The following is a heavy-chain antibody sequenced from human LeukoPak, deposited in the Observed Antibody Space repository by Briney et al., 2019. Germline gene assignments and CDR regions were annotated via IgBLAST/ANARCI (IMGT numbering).Heavy chain of an antibody. CDR3: ARAGAVADPYYYYGMDV. CDR2: IYYSGST. J-gene: IGHJ6*02. Sequence: SETLSLSCAVSGVSISGYYGSWVRHPPGKGLEWIAYIYYSGSTNYNPSLKSRVTISVDTSKSQFSLKLSSVTAADTAVYYCARAGAVADPYYYYGMDVWGQGTTVTVSS. D-gene: IGHD6-19*01. V-gene: IGHV4-59*01. CDR1: GVSISGYY.